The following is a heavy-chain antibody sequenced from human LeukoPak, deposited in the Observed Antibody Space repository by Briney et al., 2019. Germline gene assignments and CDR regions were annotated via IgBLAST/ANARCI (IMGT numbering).Heavy chain of an antibody. J-gene: IGHJ4*02. CDR3: ATDLSYYDTSGLSDY. V-gene: IGHV3-15*01. D-gene: IGHD3-22*01. CDR1: GFTFSNAW. Sequence: GGSLRLSCGVSGFTFSNAWMSWVRQTPGKGLEWVGHIRKKADGGTTDHAAPVRGRFTISRDDSKNTLYLQMSSLKTEDTAVYYCATDLSYYDTSGLSDYWGQGTLVTVSS. CDR2: IRKKADGGTT.